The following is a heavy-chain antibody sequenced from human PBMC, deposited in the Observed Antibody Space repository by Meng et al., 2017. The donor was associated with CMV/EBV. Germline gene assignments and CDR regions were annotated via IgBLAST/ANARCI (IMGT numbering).Heavy chain of an antibody. D-gene: IGHD5-12*01. CDR2: INSDGSST. J-gene: IGHJ4*02. Sequence: GGSLRLSCAASGFTFSSYWMHWVRQAPGKGLVWVSRINSDGSSTSYADSVKGRFTISRDNAKNTLYLQMNSLRTEDTALYYCAKDQDIVATGGAFDYWGQGTLVTVSS. CDR1: GFTFSSYW. CDR3: AKDQDIVATGGAFDY. V-gene: IGHV3-74*01.